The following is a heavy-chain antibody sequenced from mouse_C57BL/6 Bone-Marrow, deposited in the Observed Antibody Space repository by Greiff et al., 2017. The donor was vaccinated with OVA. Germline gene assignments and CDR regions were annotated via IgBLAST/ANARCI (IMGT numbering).Heavy chain of an antibody. CDR1: GFNIKDDY. J-gene: IGHJ2*01. Sequence: EVHLVESGAELVRPGASVKLSCTASGFNIKDDYMHWVKQRPEQGLEWIGWIDPENGDTEYASKFQGKATITADTSSNTAYLQLSSLTSEDTAVYYCTTRFLDYWGQGTTLTVSS. CDR3: TTRFLDY. CDR2: IDPENGDT. V-gene: IGHV14-4*01.